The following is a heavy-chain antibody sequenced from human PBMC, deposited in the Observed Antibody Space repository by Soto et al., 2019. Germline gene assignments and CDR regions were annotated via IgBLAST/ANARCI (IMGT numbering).Heavy chain of an antibody. D-gene: IGHD1-26*01. Sequence: GGSLILSCAASGFTFSSYAMSWVRQAPGKGLEWVSAISGSGGSTYYADSVKGRFTISRDNSKSTLYLQMDSLRAEDTAVYYCARDGVGATAFFGYLDYWGQGTLVTVSS. CDR3: ARDGVGATAFFGYLDY. CDR2: ISGSGGST. J-gene: IGHJ4*02. V-gene: IGHV3-23*01. CDR1: GFTFSSYA.